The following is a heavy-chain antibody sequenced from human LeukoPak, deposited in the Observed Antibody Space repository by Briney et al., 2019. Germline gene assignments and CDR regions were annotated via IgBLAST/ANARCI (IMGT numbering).Heavy chain of an antibody. Sequence: SETLSLTCTVSGGSISSGSYCWSWIRQPAGKGLEWIGHIYNSGSTNYNPSLKSRVTISVDTSKNHFSLKLSSVTAADTAVYYCARYIVSYPHDAFDIWGQGTMVTVSS. CDR1: GGSISSGSYC. D-gene: IGHD1-26*01. J-gene: IGHJ3*02. CDR3: ARYIVSYPHDAFDI. CDR2: IYNSGST. V-gene: IGHV4-61*09.